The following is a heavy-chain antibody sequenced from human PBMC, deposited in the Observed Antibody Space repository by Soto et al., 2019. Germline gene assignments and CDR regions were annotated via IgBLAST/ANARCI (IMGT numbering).Heavy chain of an antibody. CDR2: INHSGST. V-gene: IGHV4-34*01. CDR1: GGSFSGYY. Sequence: SETMSLTCAVYGGSFSGYYWSWIRQPQGKGLEWIGEINHSGSTNYNPSLKRRVTISVDTSKNQFSLKLSSVTAADTAVYYCARGQITMVRGVIPRRYYYYGMDVWGQGTTVTVSS. D-gene: IGHD3-10*01. J-gene: IGHJ6*02. CDR3: ARGQITMVRGVIPRRYYYYGMDV.